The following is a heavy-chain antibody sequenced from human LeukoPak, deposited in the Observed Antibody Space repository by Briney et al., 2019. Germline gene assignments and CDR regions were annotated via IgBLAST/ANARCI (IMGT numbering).Heavy chain of an antibody. CDR3: ARPLGSTAAFDY. Sequence: SETLSLTCAVSGYSISSGYYWGWIRPPPGKGLEWIGSIYHSGSTYYNPSLKSRVTISVDTSKNQFSLKLSSVTAADTAVYYCARPLGSTAAFDYWGQGTLVTVSS. J-gene: IGHJ4*02. CDR2: IYHSGST. V-gene: IGHV4-38-2*01. CDR1: GYSISSGYY. D-gene: IGHD3-16*01.